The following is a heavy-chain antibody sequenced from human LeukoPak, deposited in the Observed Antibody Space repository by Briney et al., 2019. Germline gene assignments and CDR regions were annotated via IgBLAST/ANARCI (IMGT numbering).Heavy chain of an antibody. CDR2: INPNSGDT. CDR3: ATQRGSYLWGTDFDY. V-gene: IGHV1-2*02. Sequence: GASVTVSCKASGYTFTVYYMHWVRQAPGQGLEWMGWINPNSGDTKYAQKFQGRVTMTSDTSISTAYMELSRLRSDDTAVYYCATQRGSYLWGTDFDYWGQGTLVTV. J-gene: IGHJ4*02. D-gene: IGHD3-16*01. CDR1: GYTFTVYY.